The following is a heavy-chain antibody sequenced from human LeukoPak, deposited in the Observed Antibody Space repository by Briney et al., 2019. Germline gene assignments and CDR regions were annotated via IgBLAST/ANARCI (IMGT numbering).Heavy chain of an antibody. CDR3: ARLYGSGKNYFDY. CDR2: IYYTGST. Sequence: PSETLSLTCTVSSGSITITDYYWSWIRQPPGQGLEWIGYIYYTGSTYYNPSLKSRLTISIDTSKKQFSLKLSSVTAADTAVYYCARLYGSGKNYFDYWGRGALVTVSS. J-gene: IGHJ4*02. D-gene: IGHD3-10*01. V-gene: IGHV4-31*03. CDR1: SGSITITDYY.